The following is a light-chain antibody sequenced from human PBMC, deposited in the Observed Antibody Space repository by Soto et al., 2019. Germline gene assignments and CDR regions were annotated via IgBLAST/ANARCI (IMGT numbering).Light chain of an antibody. CDR2: DAS. J-gene: IGKJ5*01. CDR3: QQYDDLPIT. Sequence: DIQMTQSQSSLSASVGDRVTITCQASQYIDKFLNWYQQKSGKAPKLLISDASNLETGVPSRFSGGGSGTDFTFTITSLQPEDVAIYYCQQYDDLPITFGQGTRLEIK. CDR1: QYIDKF. V-gene: IGKV1-33*01.